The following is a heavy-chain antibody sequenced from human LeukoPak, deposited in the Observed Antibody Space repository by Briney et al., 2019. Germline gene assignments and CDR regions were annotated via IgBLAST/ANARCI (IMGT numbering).Heavy chain of an antibody. D-gene: IGHD1-7*01. CDR2: IKQDGSEK. J-gene: IGHJ4*02. Sequence: GGSLRLSCAASGFTFNSYWMNWVRQAPGKGLGWVANIKQDGSEKYYVDSVKGRFTISRDNAENSLYLQMNSLRAEDTAVYYCATSRTFDYWGQGTLVTVSS. CDR3: ATSRTFDY. V-gene: IGHV3-7*01. CDR1: GFTFNSYW.